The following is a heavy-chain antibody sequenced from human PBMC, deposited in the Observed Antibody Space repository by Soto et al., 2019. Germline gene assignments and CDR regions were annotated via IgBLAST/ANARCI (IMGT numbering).Heavy chain of an antibody. Sequence: SETLSLTCTVSGGSISSYYWSWIRQPPGKGLEWIGYIYYSGSTNYNPSLKSRVTISVDTSKNQLSLKLSSVTAADTAVYYCARGSGCGWPRPYYYYGMDVWGQGTTVPVSS. CDR1: GGSISSYY. J-gene: IGHJ6*02. V-gene: IGHV4-59*01. D-gene: IGHD6-19*01. CDR3: ARGSGCGWPRPYYYYGMDV. CDR2: IYYSGST.